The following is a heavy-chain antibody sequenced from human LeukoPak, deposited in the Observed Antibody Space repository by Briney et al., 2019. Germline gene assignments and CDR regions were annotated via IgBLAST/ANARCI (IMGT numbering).Heavy chain of an antibody. CDR3: ARDLEGGSSFDY. CDR1: GGSISSYY. V-gene: IGHV4-59*01. D-gene: IGHD1-26*01. CDR2: IYYSGST. Sequence: SETLSLTCTVSGGSISSYYWSWIRQPPGKGLEWIGYIYYSGSTNYNPSLKSRVTISVDTSKNQFSLKLGSVTAADTAVYYCARDLEGGSSFDYWGQGTLVTVSS. J-gene: IGHJ4*02.